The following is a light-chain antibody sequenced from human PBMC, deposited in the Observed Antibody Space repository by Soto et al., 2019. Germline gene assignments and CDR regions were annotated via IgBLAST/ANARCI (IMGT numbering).Light chain of an antibody. V-gene: IGKV1-39*01. J-gene: IGKJ4*01. Sequence: DIQMTQSPSSLSASVGDRVTITCRASQSISSYLNWYQQKPGKAPKVLIYAASSLESGVPSRFSGSGFGTDFTLTISSLQSEDFATYYCQQSYSTPLTFCGGTKVEIK. CDR2: AAS. CDR1: QSISSY. CDR3: QQSYSTPLT.